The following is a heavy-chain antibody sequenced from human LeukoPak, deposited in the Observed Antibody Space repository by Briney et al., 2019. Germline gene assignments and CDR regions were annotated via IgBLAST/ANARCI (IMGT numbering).Heavy chain of an antibody. J-gene: IGHJ4*02. V-gene: IGHV3-74*01. Sequence: GGSLRLSCAASGFTLSSFWMHWVRQPPGKGLVWVSRITSDGSSTRSADSVKGRFTTSRDNAKNTLYLQLNSLRVEDTATYFCVRDLGDGTPFDYWGQGTLVTVSS. CDR1: GFTLSSFW. D-gene: IGHD1-7*01. CDR2: ITSDGSST. CDR3: VRDLGDGTPFDY.